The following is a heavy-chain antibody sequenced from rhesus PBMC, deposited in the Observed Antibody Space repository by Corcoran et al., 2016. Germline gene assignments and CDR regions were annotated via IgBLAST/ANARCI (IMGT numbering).Heavy chain of an antibody. V-gene: IGHV2-1*01. CDR2: LYWYDDK. J-gene: IGHJ4*01. Sequence: QVTLKESGPALVKPTQTLTLTCTFSGFSLSTNGLGLGWLRQPSRKTLEWLAHLYWYDDKRYRTSLKTRPPISKDTSKNQVVLTMTNMDPVDTATYYCARRSLNTGTSFDYWGQGIQVTVSS. CDR3: ARRSLNTGTSFDY. D-gene: IGHD1-38*01. CDR1: GFSLSTNGLG.